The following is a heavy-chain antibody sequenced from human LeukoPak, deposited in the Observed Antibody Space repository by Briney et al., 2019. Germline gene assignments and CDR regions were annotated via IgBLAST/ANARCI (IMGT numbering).Heavy chain of an antibody. Sequence: PSETLSLTCTVSGGSISSYYWSCIRQPPGKGLEWIGYIYYSGSTNYNPSLKSRVTISVDTSKNQFSLNLSSVTAADTAVYYCASGITMVRGVIANFDYWGKGTLVTVSS. CDR3: ASGITMVRGVIANFDY. V-gene: IGHV4-59*01. D-gene: IGHD3-10*01. CDR1: GGSISSYY. CDR2: IYYSGST. J-gene: IGHJ4*02.